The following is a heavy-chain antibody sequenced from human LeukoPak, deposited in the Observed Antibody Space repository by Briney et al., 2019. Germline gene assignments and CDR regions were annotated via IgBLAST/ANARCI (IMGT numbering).Heavy chain of an antibody. J-gene: IGHJ4*02. D-gene: IGHD5-12*01. CDR1: GGTFSSYA. Sequence: GASVKVSCKASGGTFSSYAISWVRQAPGQGLEWMGGIIPIFGTANYAQKFQGRVTITADKSTSTAYMELSSLRSEDTAVYYCAREVRSGSYYFDYWGQGTLVTVSS. CDR3: AREVRSGSYYFDY. V-gene: IGHV1-69*06. CDR2: IIPIFGTA.